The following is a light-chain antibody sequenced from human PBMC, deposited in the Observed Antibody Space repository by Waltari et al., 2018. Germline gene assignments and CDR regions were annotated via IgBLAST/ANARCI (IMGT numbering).Light chain of an antibody. CDR2: SNS. V-gene: IGLV1-44*01. CDR3: ASWDDTLNGYV. CDR1: SSNLARNP. Sequence: QSVLTQPPSASGTPGQRVTTPCSVRSSNLARNPVNWYQQPPGTAPNLLIHSNSQRPSGVPARISGSKSGTSASLAISGLQSEDEAQYFCASWDDTLNGYVFGIGTKVTVL. J-gene: IGLJ1*01.